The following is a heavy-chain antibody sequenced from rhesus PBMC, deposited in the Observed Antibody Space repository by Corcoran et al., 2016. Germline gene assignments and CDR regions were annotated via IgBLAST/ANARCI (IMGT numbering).Heavy chain of an antibody. CDR3: ARGLFYFDY. CDR1: GGSLKNNH. Sequence: QVQLQESGPGLVKPSETLSLTCAVSGGSLKNNHWTWIRQPPGKGLEWIGYISATDGSTDHHPSRRSRITISTDTSKNQFSLKLNSLTAADTAVYYCARGLFYFDYWGQGVLVSVSS. V-gene: IGHV4-173*01. J-gene: IGHJ4*01. CDR2: ISATDGST.